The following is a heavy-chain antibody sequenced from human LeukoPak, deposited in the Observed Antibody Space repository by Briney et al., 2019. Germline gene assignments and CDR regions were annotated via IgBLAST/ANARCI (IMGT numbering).Heavy chain of an antibody. J-gene: IGHJ4*02. D-gene: IGHD6-19*01. V-gene: IGHV3-53*01. Sequence: GGSLRLSCAASGFTVSSNYMNWVRQAPGKGLEWVSIIYGGGSTYYADSVKGRFTISRDNSKNTLYLQMNSLRAEDTAVYYCARDLGSGWNFDYWGQGTLVTVSS. CDR1: GFTVSSNY. CDR3: ARDLGSGWNFDY. CDR2: IYGGGST.